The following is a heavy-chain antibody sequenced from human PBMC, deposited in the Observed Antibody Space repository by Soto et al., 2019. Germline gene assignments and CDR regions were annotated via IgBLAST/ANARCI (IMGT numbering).Heavy chain of an antibody. CDR1: GYTFTSYG. CDR2: IRAYNGNT. CDR3: ATDLPTMEL. Sequence: QVQLVQSGAEVKKPGASVKVSCKASGYTFTSYGISWVRQAPGQGLEWMGWIRAYNGNTNYAQKLQGRVTMTTDTPTSTAYMELRRLRSDETAVYYCATDLPTMELWGQGTTVTVSS. V-gene: IGHV1-18*01. J-gene: IGHJ6*02.